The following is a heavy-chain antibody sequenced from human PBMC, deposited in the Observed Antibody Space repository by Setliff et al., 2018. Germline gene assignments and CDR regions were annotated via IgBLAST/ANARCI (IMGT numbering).Heavy chain of an antibody. Sequence: PSETLSLTCAVSGGSISSSNWWSWVRQPPGKGLEWIGEIYHSGSTNYNPSLKSRVTISVDKSKNQFSLKLSSVTAADTAAYYCARERRGGGSPAIPINWFDPWGQGTLVTVSS. V-gene: IGHV4-4*02. CDR1: GGSISSSNW. D-gene: IGHD2-15*01. CDR3: ARERRGGGSPAIPINWFDP. CDR2: IYHSGST. J-gene: IGHJ5*02.